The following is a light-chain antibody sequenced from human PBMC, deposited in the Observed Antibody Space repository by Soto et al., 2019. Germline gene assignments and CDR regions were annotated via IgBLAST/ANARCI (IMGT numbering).Light chain of an antibody. CDR1: QTISSW. Sequence: DIQMTQSPSTLSGSVGDRVTITCRASQTISSWLAWYQQKPGKAPKLLIYKASTLKSGVPSRFSGSGSGTEFTLTISSPQPDDFATYYCQHYNSYSEAFGQGTKV. J-gene: IGKJ1*01. V-gene: IGKV1-5*03. CDR3: QHYNSYSEA. CDR2: KAS.